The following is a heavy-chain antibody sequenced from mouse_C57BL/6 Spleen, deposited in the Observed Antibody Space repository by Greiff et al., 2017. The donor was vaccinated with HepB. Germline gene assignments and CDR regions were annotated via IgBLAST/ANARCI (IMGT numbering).Heavy chain of an antibody. Sequence: QVQLKQSGAELVKPGASVKMSCKASGYTFTSYWITWVKQRPGQGLEWIGDIYPGSGSTNYNEKFKSKATLTVDTSSSTAYMQLSSLTSEDSAVYYGARGRGDLDYWGQGTTLTVSS. CDR1: GYTFTSYW. J-gene: IGHJ2*01. V-gene: IGHV1-55*01. CDR2: IYPGSGST. CDR3: ARGRGDLDY. D-gene: IGHD3-3*01.